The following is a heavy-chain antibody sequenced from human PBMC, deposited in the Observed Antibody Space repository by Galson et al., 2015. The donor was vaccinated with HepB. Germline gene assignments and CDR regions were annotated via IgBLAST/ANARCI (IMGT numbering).Heavy chain of an antibody. Sequence: SLRLSCAASGFTFSSSAMSWVRQAPGKGLEWVSAISGSDGNTHYADSVKGRFTISRDNSKNTLYLQMNSLRAEDTALYYCAKLRWGVLRENAFDIWGQGTMVTVSS. V-gene: IGHV3-23*01. D-gene: IGHD3-16*01. CDR2: ISGSDGNT. CDR3: AKLRWGVLRENAFDI. J-gene: IGHJ3*02. CDR1: GFTFSSSA.